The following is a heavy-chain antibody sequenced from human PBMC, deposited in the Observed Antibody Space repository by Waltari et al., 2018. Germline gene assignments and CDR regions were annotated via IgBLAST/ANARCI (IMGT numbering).Heavy chain of an antibody. D-gene: IGHD2-2*02. CDR3: ARGGDIVVVPAAIEDY. CDR1: GYTFTGYY. V-gene: IGHV1-2*02. CDR2: INPNSGGT. J-gene: IGHJ4*02. Sequence: QVQLVQSGAEVKKPGASVKVSCKASGYTFTGYYMHWVRKAPGQGLEWMGWINPNSGGTNYAQKFQGRVTMTRDTSISTAYMELSRLRSDDTAVYYCARGGDIVVVPAAIEDYWGQGTLVTVSS.